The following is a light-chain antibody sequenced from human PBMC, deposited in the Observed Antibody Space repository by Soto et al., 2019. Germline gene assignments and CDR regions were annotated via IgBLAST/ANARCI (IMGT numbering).Light chain of an antibody. CDR1: QSVSNY. V-gene: IGKV3-20*01. J-gene: IGKJ4*01. Sequence: EIVLTQSPATLSLSPGERATLSCWASQSVSNYFVWYQQKPGQAPRLLIYGASSRATGIPDRFSGSGSGTDFTLTISRLEPEDFAVYYCQQYGSSFGGGTKVDIK. CDR3: QQYGSS. CDR2: GAS.